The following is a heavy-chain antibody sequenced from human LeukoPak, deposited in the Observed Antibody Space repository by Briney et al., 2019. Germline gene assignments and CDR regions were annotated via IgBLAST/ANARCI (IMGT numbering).Heavy chain of an antibody. CDR1: GFTFSSYD. CDR3: ARVRGGYCSGGSCYSAFDI. V-gene: IGHV3-48*02. D-gene: IGHD2-15*01. J-gene: IGHJ3*02. CDR2: ISTISSTK. Sequence: GGSLRLSCAASGFTFSSYDMNWVRQAPGKGLEWVSYISTISSTKYYADSVKGRFTISRDNAKNSLYLQMNSLRDEDTAVYYCARVRGGYCSGGSCYSAFDIWGQGTMVTVSS.